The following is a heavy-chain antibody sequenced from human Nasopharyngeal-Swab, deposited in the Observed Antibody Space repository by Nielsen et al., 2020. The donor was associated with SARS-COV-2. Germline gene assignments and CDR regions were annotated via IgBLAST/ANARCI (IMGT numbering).Heavy chain of an antibody. J-gene: IGHJ6*02. CDR3: ARDWYSSSSDHYYYGMDV. V-gene: IGHV3-33*01. CDR1: GFTFSSYG. D-gene: IGHD6-6*01. CDR2: IWYDGSNK. Sequence: EGSLRLSCAASGFTFSSYGMHWVRQAPGKGLEWVAVIWYDGSNKYYADSVKGRFTISRDNSKNTLYLQMNSLRAEDTAVYYCARDWYSSSSDHYYYGMDVWGQGTTVTVSS.